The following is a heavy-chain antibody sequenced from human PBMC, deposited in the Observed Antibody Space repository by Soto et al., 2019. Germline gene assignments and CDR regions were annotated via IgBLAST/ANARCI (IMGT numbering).Heavy chain of an antibody. CDR3: ASHYDLWSGYLSPVDY. Sequence: QVQLVESGGDLVKPGGSLRLSCAASGYTFSEYYMSWIRQAPGKGLEWISYIDTSGTKIYYADSVKGRFTITRDNAKNSLYLEMNSRRDQDTAVYYCASHYDLWSGYLSPVDYWGLGTLVTVSS. D-gene: IGHD3-3*01. J-gene: IGHJ4*02. CDR2: IDTSGTKI. V-gene: IGHV3-11*01. CDR1: GYTFSEYY.